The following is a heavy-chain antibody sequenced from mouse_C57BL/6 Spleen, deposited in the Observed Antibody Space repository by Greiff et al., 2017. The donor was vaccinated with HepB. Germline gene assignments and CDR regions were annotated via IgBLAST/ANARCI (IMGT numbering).Heavy chain of an antibody. CDR3: ARSRDY. J-gene: IGHJ2*01. CDR1: GYSFTGYY. CDR2: INPSTGGT. Sequence: EVQLQQSGPELVKPGASVKISCKASGYSFTGYYMHWVKQSSEKSLEWIGEINPSTGGTSYNQKFKGKATLTVDKSSSTAYMQLKSLTSEDSAVYYCARSRDYWGQGTTLTVSS. V-gene: IGHV1-43*01.